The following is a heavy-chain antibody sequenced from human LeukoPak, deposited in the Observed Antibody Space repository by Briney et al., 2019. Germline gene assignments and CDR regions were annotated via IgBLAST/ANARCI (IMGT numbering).Heavy chain of an antibody. Sequence: PGGSLGLSCAASGFTFSSYEMNWVRQAPGKGLEWVSYISSSGSTIYYADSVKGRFTISRDNAKNSLYLQMNSLRAEDTAVYYCARRSGYDGSFDYWGQGTLVTVSS. CDR3: ARRSGYDGSFDY. CDR1: GFTFSSYE. V-gene: IGHV3-48*03. D-gene: IGHD5-12*01. CDR2: ISSSGSTI. J-gene: IGHJ4*02.